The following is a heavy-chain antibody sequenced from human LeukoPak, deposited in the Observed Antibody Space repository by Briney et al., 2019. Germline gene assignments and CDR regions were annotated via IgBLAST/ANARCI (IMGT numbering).Heavy chain of an antibody. CDR3: AREREDDYYDSSGYPSGYFDY. Sequence: SQTLSLTCAISGDSVSSNFAAWNWLRQSPSRGLEWLGRTYYRSKWFNEYSTSVESRITINPDTSKNQFSLQLSFVAPEDTAVYYCAREREDDYYDSSGYPSGYFDYWGQGTLVTVSS. J-gene: IGHJ4*02. CDR1: GDSVSSNFAA. V-gene: IGHV6-1*01. CDR2: TYYRSKWFN. D-gene: IGHD3-22*01.